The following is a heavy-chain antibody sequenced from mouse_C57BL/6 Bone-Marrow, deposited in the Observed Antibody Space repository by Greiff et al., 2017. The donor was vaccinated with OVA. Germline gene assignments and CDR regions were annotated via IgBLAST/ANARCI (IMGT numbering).Heavy chain of an antibody. V-gene: IGHV5-6*01. CDR1: GFTFSSYG. D-gene: IGHD4-1*01. Sequence: EVQLVESGGDLVKPGGSLKLSCAASGFTFSSYGMSWVRQTPDKRLEWVATISSGGSYTYYPDSVKGRFTISRDNAKNTLYLQMSSLKSEDTAMYYCARAQTGTSTYFDYWGQGTTLTVSS. J-gene: IGHJ2*01. CDR2: ISSGGSYT. CDR3: ARAQTGTSTYFDY.